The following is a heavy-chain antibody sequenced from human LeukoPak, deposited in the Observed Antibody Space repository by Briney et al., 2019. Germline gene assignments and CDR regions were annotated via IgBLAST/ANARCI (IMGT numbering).Heavy chain of an antibody. CDR2: IYKSAIT. J-gene: IGHJ6*03. CDR3: ARSRRVRGVPDYMDV. Sequence: GGSLRLSCAASGFTLSSNYMSWVRQAPGKGLEWVSVIYKSAITYYTDTVKGRFTISRDNSKNTLYLQMNSLRAEDTAVYYCARSRRVRGVPDYMDVWGKGTTVSISS. V-gene: IGHV3-53*01. CDR1: GFTLSSNY. D-gene: IGHD3-10*01.